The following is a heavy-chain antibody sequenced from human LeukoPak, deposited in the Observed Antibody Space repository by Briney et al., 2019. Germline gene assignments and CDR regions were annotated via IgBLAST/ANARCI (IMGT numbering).Heavy chain of an antibody. CDR3: AKGGLAPGQYYYYGMDV. Sequence: GGSLRLSCAASGFTFSSYAMSWVRQAPGKGLEWVSGISGSGGSTYYADAVKGRFTISRDNSKNTLYLQMNSLRAEDTAVYYCAKGGLAPGQYYYYGMDVWDQGTTVTVSS. CDR2: ISGSGGST. D-gene: IGHD3/OR15-3a*01. J-gene: IGHJ6*02. V-gene: IGHV3-23*01. CDR1: GFTFSSYA.